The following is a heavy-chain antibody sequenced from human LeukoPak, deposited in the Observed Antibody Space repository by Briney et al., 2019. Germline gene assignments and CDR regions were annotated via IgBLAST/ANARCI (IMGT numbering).Heavy chain of an antibody. D-gene: IGHD4-11*01. J-gene: IGHJ6*02. Sequence: GRSLRLSCAASGFTFSSYGMHWVRQAPGKGLEWVAVISYDGSNKYYADSVKGRFTISRDNSKNTLYLQMNSLRAEDTAVYYCAKGPSNPDYYYYGMDVWGQGTTVTVSS. CDR1: GFTFSSYG. CDR2: ISYDGSNK. V-gene: IGHV3-30*18. CDR3: AKGPSNPDYYYYGMDV.